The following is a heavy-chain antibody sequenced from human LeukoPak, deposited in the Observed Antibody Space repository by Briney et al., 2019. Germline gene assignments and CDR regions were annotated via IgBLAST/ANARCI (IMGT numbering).Heavy chain of an antibody. CDR3: AKAIAYCGGDCYSPY. Sequence: PGGSLRLSCAASGFTFSSYAMSWVRQAPGKGLEWVAAISGSGDSTYYADSLKGRFTISRDNSKNTLYLHMNSLRADDTAVYYCAKAIAYCGGDCYSPYWGQGTLVTVSS. V-gene: IGHV3-23*01. CDR1: GFTFSSYA. D-gene: IGHD2-21*02. J-gene: IGHJ4*02. CDR2: ISGSGDST.